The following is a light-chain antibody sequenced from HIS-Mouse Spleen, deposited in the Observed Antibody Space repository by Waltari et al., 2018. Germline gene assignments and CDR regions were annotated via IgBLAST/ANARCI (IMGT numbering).Light chain of an antibody. CDR3: SSYTSSSFPWV. CDR2: EVS. J-gene: IGLJ3*02. Sequence: QSALTQPASVSGSPGQSITISCTGTSSDVGGYNYVPWYQQHPGKAPKLMIYEVSNRPSGVSNRLSGSKSGNTASLTISGLQAEDEADYYCSSYTSSSFPWVFGGGTKLTVL. CDR1: SSDVGGYNY. V-gene: IGLV2-14*01.